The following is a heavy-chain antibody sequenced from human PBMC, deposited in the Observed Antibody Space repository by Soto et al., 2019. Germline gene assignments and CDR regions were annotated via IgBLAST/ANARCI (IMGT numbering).Heavy chain of an antibody. CDR2: ISYDGSNK. D-gene: IGHD3-9*01. J-gene: IGHJ5*02. CDR3: ARELVLRYFDWSPSYSWFDP. Sequence: RRLSCVASGFTFSSYAMHWVRQAPGKGLESVAVISYDGSNKYYADSVKGRFTISRDNSKNTLYLQMSGLRTDDTAVYCCARELVLRYFDWSPSYSWFDPWGQGTLVTVSS. V-gene: IGHV3-30-3*01. CDR1: GFTFSSYA.